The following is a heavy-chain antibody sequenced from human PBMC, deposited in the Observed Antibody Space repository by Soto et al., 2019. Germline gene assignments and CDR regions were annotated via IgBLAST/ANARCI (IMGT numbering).Heavy chain of an antibody. D-gene: IGHD6-6*01. CDR1: GFTFSSYE. V-gene: IGHV3-48*03. CDR2: ISTSGRTI. Sequence: GRCLRLSCAPSGFTFSSYEMNCVRQAPGQMLEWVSYISTSGRTIYYADSVKRRFTISRDNAKNSLLLQMNGLRVEDTGIYSCAKYICGWGQGTLVTVSS. J-gene: IGHJ4*02. CDR3: AKYICG.